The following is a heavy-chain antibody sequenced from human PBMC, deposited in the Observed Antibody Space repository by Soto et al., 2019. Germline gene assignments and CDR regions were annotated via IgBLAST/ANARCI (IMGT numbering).Heavy chain of an antibody. J-gene: IGHJ6*02. V-gene: IGHV3-33*01. Sequence: QVQLVESGGGVVQPGRSLRLSCAASGFTFSSYGMHWVRQAPGKGLEWVAVIWYDGSNKYYADSVKGRFTISRDNSKNTLYLQMNSLRAEDTAVYYCARGGGRSYYYGMDVWGQGTTVTVSS. CDR3: ARGGGRSYYYGMDV. CDR2: IWYDGSNK. CDR1: GFTFSSYG. D-gene: IGHD3-16*01.